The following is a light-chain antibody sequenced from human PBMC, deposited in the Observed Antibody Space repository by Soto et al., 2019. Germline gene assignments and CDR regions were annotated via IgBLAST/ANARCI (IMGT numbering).Light chain of an antibody. CDR1: QSVSSN. V-gene: IGKV3-15*01. J-gene: IGKJ4*01. CDR2: GAS. CDR3: QQYNNWPRIT. Sequence: EIVMTQSPATLSVSPGERATLSCRASQSVSSNLAWYQQKPGQAPRLLIYGASTWATGIPARFSGSGSGTEFTLTISSLQSEDFAVYYCQQYNNWPRITFGGGTKVEIK.